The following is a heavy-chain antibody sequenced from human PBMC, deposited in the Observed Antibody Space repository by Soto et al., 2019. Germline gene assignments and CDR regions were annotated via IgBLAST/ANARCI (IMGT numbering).Heavy chain of an antibody. CDR1: GGSISSYY. J-gene: IGHJ3*01. CDR3: ARVFAGRSSPDAFDV. V-gene: IGHV4-59*12. Sequence: ETLSLTCTVSGGSISSYYWSWIRQPPGKGLEWIGYIYYSGSTNYNPSLKSRVTISVDTSKNQFSLKLNFVTAADTAVYYCARVFAGRSSPDAFDVWGQGTTVTVSS. CDR2: IYYSGST. D-gene: IGHD3-3*01.